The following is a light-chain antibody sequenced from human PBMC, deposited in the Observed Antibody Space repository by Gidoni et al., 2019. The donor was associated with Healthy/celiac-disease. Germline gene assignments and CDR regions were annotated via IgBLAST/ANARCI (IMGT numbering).Light chain of an antibody. CDR1: QSVSSSY. CDR3: QQYGSSPWT. Sequence: EIVLTQSPGTLSWSPGERATRSCRASQSVSSSYLAWYQQKPGQAPRLLIYGASSRATGIPDRFSGSGSGTDFTLTISRLEPEDFAVYYCQQYGSSPWTFGQGTKVEIK. CDR2: GAS. J-gene: IGKJ1*01. V-gene: IGKV3-20*01.